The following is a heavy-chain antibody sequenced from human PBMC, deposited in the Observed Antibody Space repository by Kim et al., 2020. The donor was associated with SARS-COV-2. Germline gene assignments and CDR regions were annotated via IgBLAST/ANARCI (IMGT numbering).Heavy chain of an antibody. CDR3: ARAFGGSYGGNAFDI. V-gene: IGHV4-59*01. J-gene: IGHJ3*02. CDR1: GGSISSYY. Sequence: SETLSLTCTVSGGSISSYYWSWIRQPPGKGLEWIGYIYYSGSTNYNPSLKSRVTISVDTSKNQFSLKLSSVTAADTAVYYCARAFGGSYGGNAFDIWGQGTMVTVSS. CDR2: IYYSGST. D-gene: IGHD1-26*01.